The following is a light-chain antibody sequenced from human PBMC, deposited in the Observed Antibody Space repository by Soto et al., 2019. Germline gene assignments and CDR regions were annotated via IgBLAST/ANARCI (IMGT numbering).Light chain of an antibody. CDR1: QSVRNNY. CDR3: QQYNHWPLT. CDR2: AAS. Sequence: EIVLTQSPGTLSLSPGERATLSCRASQSVRNNYLAWYQQRPGQAPRLLIYAASSRATGIPDRFSGSGSGTEFTLTISSLQSEDFAVYYCQQYNHWPLTFGGGTKVDIK. V-gene: IGKV3-20*01. J-gene: IGKJ4*01.